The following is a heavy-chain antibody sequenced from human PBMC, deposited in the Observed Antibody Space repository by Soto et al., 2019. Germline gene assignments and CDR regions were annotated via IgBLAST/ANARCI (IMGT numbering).Heavy chain of an antibody. V-gene: IGHV5-51*01. CDR2: IYPGDSDT. Sequence: GESLKISCKGSGYSFPTHWIGWVRQMPGKGLEWMGIIYPGDSDTRYSPSFQGQVTISADRSTNTAYLQWRSLRASDTAMYYCARLGFPGAIYFDSWGLGTLVTVSS. CDR1: GYSFPTHW. J-gene: IGHJ4*02. CDR3: ARLGFPGAIYFDS.